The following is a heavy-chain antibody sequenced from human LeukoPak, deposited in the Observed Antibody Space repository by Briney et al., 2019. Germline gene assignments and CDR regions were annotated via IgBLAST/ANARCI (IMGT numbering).Heavy chain of an antibody. CDR1: GGSISSYY. CDR3: ARGKAAAYDAFDI. Sequence: SSETLSLTCTVSGGSISSYYWSWIRQPPGKVLEWTGYIYYSGSTNYNTSLKSRVTISVDTSKNQFSLKLSSVTAADTAVYYCARGKAAAYDAFDIWGQGTMVTVSS. V-gene: IGHV4-59*01. CDR2: IYYSGST. D-gene: IGHD6-13*01. J-gene: IGHJ3*02.